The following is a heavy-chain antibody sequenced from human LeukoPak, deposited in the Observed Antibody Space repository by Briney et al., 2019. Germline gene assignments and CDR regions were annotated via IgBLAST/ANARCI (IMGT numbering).Heavy chain of an antibody. D-gene: IGHD3-10*01. CDR1: GFTVSSNY. Sequence: GGSLRLSCAASGFTVSSNYMSWVRQAPGMGLEWVSVIYSGGSTYYADSVKGRFTISRDNSKNTLYLQMNSLRAEDTAVYYCASLSGGVYYYGMDVWGQGTTVTVSS. V-gene: IGHV3-53*01. CDR3: ASLSGGVYYYGMDV. J-gene: IGHJ6*02. CDR2: IYSGGST.